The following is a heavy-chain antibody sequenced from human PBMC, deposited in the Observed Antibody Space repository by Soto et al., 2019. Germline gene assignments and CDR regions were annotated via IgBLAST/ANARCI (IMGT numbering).Heavy chain of an antibody. D-gene: IGHD4-17*01. J-gene: IGHJ4*02. CDR2: ISSSSSYT. V-gene: IGHV3-11*06. CDR3: ARGDYGDYLADY. CDR1: GFTFSDYY. Sequence: VQLVESGGGLVQPGGSLRLSCAASGFTFSDYYMSWIRQAPGKGLEWVSYISSSSSYTNYADSVKGRFTISRDNAKNSLYLQMNSLRAEDTAVYYCARGDYGDYLADYWGQGTLVTVSS.